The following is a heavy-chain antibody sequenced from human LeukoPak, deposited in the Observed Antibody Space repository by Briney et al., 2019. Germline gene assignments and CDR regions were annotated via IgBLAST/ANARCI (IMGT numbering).Heavy chain of an antibody. V-gene: IGHV3-21*01. J-gene: IGHJ6*03. CDR1: GFTFSSYS. Sequence: EGSLRLSCAASGFTFSSYSMNWVRQAPGKWLEWVSSISSSSSYIYYADSVKGRFTISRDNAKNSLYLQMNSLRAEDTAVYYCARDVPGIAAAGPYYYYYYMDVWGKGTTVTVSS. CDR3: ARDVPGIAAAGPYYYYYYMDV. D-gene: IGHD6-13*01. CDR2: ISSSSSYI.